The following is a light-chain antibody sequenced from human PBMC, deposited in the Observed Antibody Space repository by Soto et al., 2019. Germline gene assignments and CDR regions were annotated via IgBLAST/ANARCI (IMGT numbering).Light chain of an antibody. CDR3: QQYGSSSYT. J-gene: IGKJ2*01. CDR2: GAS. Sequence: PGERATLSCRASQSLGSSYIAWYQQKPGQAPRLLIYGASSRATGIPDRFSGSGSGTDFTLTISRLEPEDFAVYYCQQYGSSSYTFGQGTKLEIK. V-gene: IGKV3-20*01. CDR1: QSLGSSY.